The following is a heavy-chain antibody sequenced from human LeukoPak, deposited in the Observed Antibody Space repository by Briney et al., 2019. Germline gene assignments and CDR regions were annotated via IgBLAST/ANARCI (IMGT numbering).Heavy chain of an antibody. CDR2: IWYDGSNK. Sequence: GGSLRLSCAASEFTFSSYGMHWVRQAPGKGLEWVAVIWYDGSNKYYADSVKGRFTISRDNPKNTLYLQMNSLRAEDTAVYYCAREVTNDAFDIWGQGTMVTVSS. V-gene: IGHV3-33*01. CDR1: EFTFSSYG. J-gene: IGHJ3*02. D-gene: IGHD4-17*01. CDR3: AREVTNDAFDI.